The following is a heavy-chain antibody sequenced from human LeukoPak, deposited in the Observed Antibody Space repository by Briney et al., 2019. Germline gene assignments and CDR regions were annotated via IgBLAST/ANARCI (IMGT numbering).Heavy chain of an antibody. CDR3: AKWGDFDILTAYYVSDF. CDR2: DTGRGSST. J-gene: IGHJ4*02. D-gene: IGHD3-9*01. CDR1: GFTFSNYA. V-gene: IGHV3-23*01. Sequence: GGSLRLSCVPSGFTFSNYAMRWVRQAPGKRLEWVSADTGRGSSTYYADSVKGRFTISRDNSRNTLFLQMNSLRAEDTAIYYCAKWGDFDILTAYYVSDFWGRGTLVSVSS.